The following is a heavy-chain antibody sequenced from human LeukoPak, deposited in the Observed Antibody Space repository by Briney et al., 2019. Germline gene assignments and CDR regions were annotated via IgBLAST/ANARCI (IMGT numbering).Heavy chain of an antibody. Sequence: SETLSLTCAVSGASISSNWWSWVRQPPGRGLEWIGEMSQSGSTHYNMSLTTRLTMSIDTSKNQFSLKLSSVTAADTAVYYCARGALGGSFNFDYWGQGTLVTVSS. D-gene: IGHD1-26*01. CDR1: GASISSNW. CDR3: ARGALGGSFNFDY. J-gene: IGHJ4*02. CDR2: MSQSGST. V-gene: IGHV4-4*02.